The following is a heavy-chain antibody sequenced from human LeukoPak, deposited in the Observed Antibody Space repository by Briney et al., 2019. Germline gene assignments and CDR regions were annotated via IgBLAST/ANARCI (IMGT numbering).Heavy chain of an antibody. J-gene: IGHJ2*01. Sequence: PGGSRRLSCAAYGFTFGSYEMNWVRKDTGKGLEWVLYSSSSGSTIYYADSLKVRFTISRDNAKNSLYLQMNSLRAEDTALYYCARDASDYWFFDLWGRGTLVTVSS. V-gene: IGHV3-48*03. CDR2: SSSSGSTI. CDR1: GFTFGSYE. CDR3: ARDASDYWFFDL. D-gene: IGHD3-3*01.